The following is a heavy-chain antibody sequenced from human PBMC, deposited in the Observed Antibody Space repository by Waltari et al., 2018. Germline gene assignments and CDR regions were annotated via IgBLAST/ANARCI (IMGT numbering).Heavy chain of an antibody. CDR1: GDSISSGTYF. CDR2: IHSSGIS. CDR3: AREEGSYGH. J-gene: IGHJ4*02. D-gene: IGHD3-16*01. V-gene: IGHV4-61*02. Sequence: QVQLQESGTVLVKPSQTLSLTCTVSGDSISSGTYFWSWIRQPAGKGLEWMGRIHSSGISNYNPSLSRRVTMSVDTSKNQFSLSLTSVTAADTAIYYCAREEGSYGHWGLGTLVTVSS.